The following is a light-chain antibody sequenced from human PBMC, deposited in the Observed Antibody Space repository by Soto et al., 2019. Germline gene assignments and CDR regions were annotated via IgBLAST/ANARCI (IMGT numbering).Light chain of an antibody. J-gene: IGKJ1*01. CDR1: QSISRW. V-gene: IGKV1-5*01. Sequence: DIPLTQSPSTLSASVGDRVTIACRASQSISRWLAWYQQKPGKAPKVLIWDASSLHSGVPSRFSGSGSGTXXXXXXXXXXPDDFATYYCQQYNGYSTWTFGQGTKVEIK. CDR3: QQYNGYSTWT. CDR2: DAS.